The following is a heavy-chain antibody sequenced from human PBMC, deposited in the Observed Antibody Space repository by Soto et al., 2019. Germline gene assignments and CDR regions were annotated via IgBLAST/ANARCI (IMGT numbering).Heavy chain of an antibody. CDR2: IKSGGSNI. V-gene: IGHV3-11*01. Sequence: QVQLVESGGGLVKPGGSLRLSCTASGFNVTDHYMTWIRQAPGKGLEWVSYIKSGGSNIYYADSVRGRFTISRDNAKNSVYLQMSSLRAEDTAIYYCARDIRGANWGQGTLVIVSS. CDR1: GFNVTDHY. D-gene: IGHD3-10*01. J-gene: IGHJ4*02. CDR3: ARDIRGAN.